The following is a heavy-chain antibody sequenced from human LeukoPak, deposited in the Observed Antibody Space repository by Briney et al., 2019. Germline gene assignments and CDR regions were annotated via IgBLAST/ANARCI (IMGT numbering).Heavy chain of an antibody. D-gene: IGHD6-13*01. J-gene: IGHJ4*02. CDR1: GFTFSSYG. CDR3: AKEQLAAADSGGY. Sequence: GGSLRLSCAASGFTFSSYGMHWVRQAPGKGLEWVAVISYDGSNKYYADSVKGRFTISRDNSKNTLYLQMDSLRAEDTAVYYCAKEQLAAADSGGYWGQGTLVTVSS. V-gene: IGHV3-30*18. CDR2: ISYDGSNK.